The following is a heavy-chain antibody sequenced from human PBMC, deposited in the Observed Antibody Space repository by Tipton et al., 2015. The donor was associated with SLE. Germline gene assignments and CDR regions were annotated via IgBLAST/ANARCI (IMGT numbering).Heavy chain of an antibody. D-gene: IGHD2-8*01. CDR3: AREAPNACYFDS. Sequence: QSGAEVKKPGASVKVSCKSSGYTFTAYYMHWVRQAPGQGLEWMGIINPGGGGTNYAQKFQGTVTMAMDTSTTTVYMELNSLRSDDTAVYYCAREAPNACYFDSWGQGTLVTVSS. CDR1: GYTFTAYY. J-gene: IGHJ4*02. V-gene: IGHV1-46*01. CDR2: INPGGGGT.